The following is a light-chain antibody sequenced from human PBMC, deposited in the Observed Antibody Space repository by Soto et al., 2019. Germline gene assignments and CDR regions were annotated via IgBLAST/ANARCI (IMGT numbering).Light chain of an antibody. CDR1: SSNIGAGSD. J-gene: IGLJ1*01. Sequence: QSVLTQPPSVSGAPGQRVTISCTGSSSNIGAGSDVHWYQQLPGTAPKLLIYGNSNRPSGVPDRFSGSQSGTSASLAITGLQAEDEADYYCQSYDSSLSGLVFGTGTKLTVL. CDR3: QSYDSSLSGLV. CDR2: GNS. V-gene: IGLV1-40*01.